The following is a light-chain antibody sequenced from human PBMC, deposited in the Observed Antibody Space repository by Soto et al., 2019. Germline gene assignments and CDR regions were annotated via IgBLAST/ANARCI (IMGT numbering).Light chain of an antibody. V-gene: IGKV1-5*03. Sequence: DIQMTQFPSTLSASVGDRVTITCRASQTIRRWLAWYQQKPWTAPKLLISGASNLEGGVPSRFSGSGSGTEFTLTISSLQPGDFATYYCQQYDSYSLTFGGGTKVDIK. CDR2: GAS. CDR3: QQYDSYSLT. J-gene: IGKJ4*01. CDR1: QTIRRW.